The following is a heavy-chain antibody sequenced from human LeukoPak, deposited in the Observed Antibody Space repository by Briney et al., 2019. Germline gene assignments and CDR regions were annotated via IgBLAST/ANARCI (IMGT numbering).Heavy chain of an antibody. CDR2: ISSSGSTI. J-gene: IGHJ6*02. CDR3: ARDGAAAGTGPYYYYYGMDV. V-gene: IGHV3-11*01. CDR1: GFTFSDYY. Sequence: GGSLRLSCAASGFTFSDYYMSWIRQAPGKGLEWVSYISSSGSTIYYADSVKGRLTISRDNAKNSLYLQMNSLRAEDTAVYYCARDGAAAGTGPYYYYYGMDVWGQGTTVTVSS. D-gene: IGHD6-13*01.